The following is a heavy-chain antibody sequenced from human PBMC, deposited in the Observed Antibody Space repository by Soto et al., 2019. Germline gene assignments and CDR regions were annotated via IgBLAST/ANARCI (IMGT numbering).Heavy chain of an antibody. CDR1: GYTFTSYY. CDR2: INPSGGST. V-gene: IGHV1-46*01. Sequence: GASVKVSCKASGYTFTSYYMHWVRQAPGRGLEWMGIINPSGGSTSYAQKFQGRVTMTRDTSTSTVYMELSSLRSEDTAVYYCARDKDSIRWYRTQDYVMAFWAQGTTDPVS. CDR3: ARDKDSIRWYRTQDYVMAF. J-gene: IGHJ6*02. D-gene: IGHD6-13*01.